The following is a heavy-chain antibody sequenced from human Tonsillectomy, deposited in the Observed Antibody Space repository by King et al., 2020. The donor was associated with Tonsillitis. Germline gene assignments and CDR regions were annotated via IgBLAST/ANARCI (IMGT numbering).Heavy chain of an antibody. J-gene: IGHJ5*02. CDR3: ARDYCTNGVCSWFDP. CDR1: GYTFSGYY. V-gene: IGHV1-2*02. Sequence: QLVQSGAEVKKPGASVKVSCKASGYTFSGYYMHWVRQAPGQGLEWMGWINPNSGGTNYAQKFQGRVTLTRDTSISTAYMGLSRRSSDDTAVYYCARDYCTNGVCSWFDPWGQGTLVTVSS. D-gene: IGHD2-8*01. CDR2: INPNSGGT.